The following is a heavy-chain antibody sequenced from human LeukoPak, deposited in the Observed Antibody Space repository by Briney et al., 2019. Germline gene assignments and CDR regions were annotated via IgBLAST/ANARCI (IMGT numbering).Heavy chain of an antibody. V-gene: IGHV4-4*07. J-gene: IGHJ5*02. CDR3: ARGLLWFGDPGEFDP. CDR2: IYTSGST. CDR1: GGSIGSYY. D-gene: IGHD3-10*01. Sequence: PSETLSLTCTVAGGSIGSYYWSWIRQPAGEGLEWIGRIYTSGSTNYNPSLKSRVTMSVDTSKNQFSLKLSSVTAADTAVYYCARGLLWFGDPGEFDPWGQGTLVTVSS.